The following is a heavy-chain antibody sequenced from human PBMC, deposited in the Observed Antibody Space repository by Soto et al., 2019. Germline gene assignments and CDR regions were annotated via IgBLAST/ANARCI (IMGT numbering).Heavy chain of an antibody. D-gene: IGHD2-21*02. V-gene: IGHV4-39*01. CDR1: GXSVSSSAYD. J-gene: IGHJ4*02. CDR3: ARQRTTVVTQAYFDH. Sequence: XTLSLPCIVSGXSVSSSAYDWGWIRQPPGKGLEWIGSIYYSGRTYYNPSFKSRVTISIDTSKKQLSLKLSSVTATDTAVYYCARQRTTVVTQAYFDHWGQGALGTVSS. CDR2: IYYSGRT.